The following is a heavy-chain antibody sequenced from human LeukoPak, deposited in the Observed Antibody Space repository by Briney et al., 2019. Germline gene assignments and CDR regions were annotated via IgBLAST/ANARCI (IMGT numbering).Heavy chain of an antibody. CDR2: IKQDGSEK. CDR3: ARGFRGWHPEGFDY. V-gene: IGHV3-7*01. Sequence: PGGSLRLSCAASGFTLSSYWMSWVRQAPGKGLEWVANIKQDGSEKYYVDSVKGRFTISRDNVKNSLYLQMNSLRAEDTAVYYCARGFRGWHPEGFDYWGQGTLVTVSS. CDR1: GFTLSSYW. J-gene: IGHJ4*02. D-gene: IGHD3-22*01.